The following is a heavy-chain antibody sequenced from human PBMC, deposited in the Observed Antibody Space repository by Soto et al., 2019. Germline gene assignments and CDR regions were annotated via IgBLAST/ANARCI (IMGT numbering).Heavy chain of an antibody. V-gene: IGHV4-59*01. D-gene: IGHD5-12*01. CDR1: GGSISSYY. Sequence: SETLSLTCTVSGGSISSYYWSWIRQPPGKGLEWIGYIYYSGSTNYNPSLKSRVTISVDTSKNQFSLKLSSVTAADMAVYYCARDRRDGYNWGDYYYYYGMDVWGQGTTVTVSS. CDR3: ARDRRDGYNWGDYYYYYGMDV. J-gene: IGHJ6*02. CDR2: IYYSGST.